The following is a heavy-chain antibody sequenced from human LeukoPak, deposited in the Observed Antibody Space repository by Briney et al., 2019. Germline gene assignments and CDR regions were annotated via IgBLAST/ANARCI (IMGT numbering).Heavy chain of an antibody. V-gene: IGHV4-59*01. J-gene: IGHJ4*02. CDR2: IYYSGST. CDR3: ARLDYVWGSYRPRPYYFDY. Sequence: PSETLSLTCTVSGVSISSYYWSWIRQPPGKGLEWIGYIYYSGSTNYNPSLKSRVTISVDTSKNQFSLKLSSVTAADTAVYYCARLDYVWGSYRPRPYYFDYWGQGTLVTVSS. CDR1: GVSISSYY. D-gene: IGHD3-16*02.